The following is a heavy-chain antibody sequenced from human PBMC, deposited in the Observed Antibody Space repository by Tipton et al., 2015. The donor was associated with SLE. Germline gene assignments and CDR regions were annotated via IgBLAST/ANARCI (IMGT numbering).Heavy chain of an antibody. D-gene: IGHD2/OR15-2a*01. J-gene: IGHJ4*02. V-gene: IGHV4-38-2*01. CDR1: GHSISSGFY. Sequence: TLSLTCSVSGHSISSGFYWGWIRQSPGKGLEWIGNFYHRGTTYYNPSLKSRVTISADTYKNHLSLKLTSVTAADTAVYFCARSSSVRTLLWPTFAFWGQGTPVTVSS. CDR2: FYHRGTT. CDR3: ARSSSVRTLLWPTFAF.